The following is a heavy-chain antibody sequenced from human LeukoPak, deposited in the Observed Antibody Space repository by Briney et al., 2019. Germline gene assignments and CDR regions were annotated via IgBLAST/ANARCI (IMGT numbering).Heavy chain of an antibody. CDR2: IYGGGDA. V-gene: IGHV3-66*01. Sequence: TGGSLRLSCTASGFTFSITYMAWVRQAPGKGLEWVSVIYGGGDAHYADSVRGRFIIARDNSKKTLSLQMNNLRVDDTAVYYCARVQFQWFDPWGPGTLVTVSS. CDR1: GFTFSITY. J-gene: IGHJ5*02. D-gene: IGHD6-19*01. CDR3: ARVQFQWFDP.